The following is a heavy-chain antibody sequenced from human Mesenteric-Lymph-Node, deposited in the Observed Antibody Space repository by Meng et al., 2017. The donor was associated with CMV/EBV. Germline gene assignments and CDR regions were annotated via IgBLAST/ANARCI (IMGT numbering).Heavy chain of an antibody. CDR3: ARPQVGATAHAFDI. J-gene: IGHJ3*02. Sequence: GESLKISCAASGFTVSSNYMSWVRQAPGKGLEWVSIIYSGGSTYYADSVKGRFTISRDNSKNTLHLQMNSLRAEDTAVYYCARPQVGATAHAFDIWGQGTMVTVSS. D-gene: IGHD1-26*01. CDR1: GFTVSSNY. V-gene: IGHV3-53*01. CDR2: IYSGGST.